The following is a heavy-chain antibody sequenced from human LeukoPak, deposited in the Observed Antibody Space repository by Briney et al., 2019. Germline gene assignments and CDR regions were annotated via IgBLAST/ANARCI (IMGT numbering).Heavy chain of an antibody. CDR1: GYTFTDYY. J-gene: IGHJ5*02. D-gene: IGHD6-6*01. CDR3: AREGSSSSGWLDP. CDR2: VDPEDGET. V-gene: IGHV1-69-2*01. Sequence: ASVKISCKASGYTFTDYYMHWVQQAPGKGLEWMGRVDPEDGETIYAEKFQGRVTITADTSTDTAYMELSSLRSEDTAVYYCAREGSSSSGWLDPWGQGTLVTVSS.